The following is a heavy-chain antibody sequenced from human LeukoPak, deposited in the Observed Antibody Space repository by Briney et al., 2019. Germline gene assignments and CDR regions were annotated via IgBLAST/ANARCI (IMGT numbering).Heavy chain of an antibody. V-gene: IGHV3-11*01. CDR1: GFTFSDYY. CDR3: ARDGTPHQITLLSHYFDS. J-gene: IGHJ4*02. CDR2: MSSRSGTT. Sequence: GGSLRLSCAASGFTFSDYYMAWIRQAPGKGLEFISYMSSRSGTTLYANSVKGRFTISRDNAMNSLHLQMNSLTDEDTAVYYCARDGTPHQITLLSHYFDSWGQGTLVTVSS. D-gene: IGHD3-16*01.